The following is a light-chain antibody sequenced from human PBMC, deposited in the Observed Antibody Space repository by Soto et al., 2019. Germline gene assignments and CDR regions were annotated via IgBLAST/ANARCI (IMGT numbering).Light chain of an antibody. CDR3: SSYTSSNTYV. Sequence: QSVLTQPASVSGSPGQSITISCTGTSSDVGDYNYVSWYQQHPGKAPKLMIYDVSNRPSGVSNRFSGSKSGNTASLTISGLQAEDEADYYCSSYTSSNTYVFGTGPKLTVL. CDR1: SSDVGDYNY. CDR2: DVS. J-gene: IGLJ1*01. V-gene: IGLV2-14*01.